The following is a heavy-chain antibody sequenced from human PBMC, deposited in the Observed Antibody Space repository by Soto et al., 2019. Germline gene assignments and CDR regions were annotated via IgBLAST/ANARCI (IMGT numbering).Heavy chain of an antibody. CDR3: ARRGDSYYYGMNV. J-gene: IGHJ6*02. V-gene: IGHV3-23*01. CDR2: ISARSDNT. Sequence: EVQLLASGGGLVQPGGSLRLSCAASGFTFYSYAMDWVRQAPGKGLEWVSSISARSDNTYYADSVKGRFTISRDHSKSTLYLPVNSLRAEDTDIYYCARRGDSYYYGMNVWGQGTTVTVAS. D-gene: IGHD3-16*01. CDR1: GFTFYSYA.